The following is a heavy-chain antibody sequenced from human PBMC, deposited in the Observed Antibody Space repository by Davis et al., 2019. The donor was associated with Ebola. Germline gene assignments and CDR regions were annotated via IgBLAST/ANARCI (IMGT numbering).Heavy chain of an antibody. CDR1: GFTFSSYG. CDR3: AKDLYPYYYYGMDV. CDR2: IWYDGSNK. J-gene: IGHJ6*02. Sequence: PGGSLRLSCAASGFTFSSYGMHWVRQAPGKGLEWVAVIWYDGSNKYYADSVKGRFTISRDNSKNTLYLQMKSLRAEDTAVYYCAKDLYPYYYYGMDVWGQGTTVTVSS. V-gene: IGHV3-33*06. D-gene: IGHD2-2*01.